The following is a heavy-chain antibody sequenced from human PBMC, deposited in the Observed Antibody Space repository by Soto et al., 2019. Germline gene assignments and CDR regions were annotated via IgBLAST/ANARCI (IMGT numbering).Heavy chain of an antibody. J-gene: IGHJ3*01. CDR3: ARAGGITMIGGAFDL. CDR2: IYSGGST. D-gene: IGHD3-22*01. V-gene: IGHV3-53*02. CDR1: GFTVSSNY. Sequence: EVQLVETGGGLIQPGGSLRLSCAASGFTVSSNYMSWVRQAPGKGLEWVSGIYSGGSTYYADSVKGRFTISRDNSKNTRYLQMNSLRAEDTAVYYCARAGGITMIGGAFDLWGQGTMVTVSS.